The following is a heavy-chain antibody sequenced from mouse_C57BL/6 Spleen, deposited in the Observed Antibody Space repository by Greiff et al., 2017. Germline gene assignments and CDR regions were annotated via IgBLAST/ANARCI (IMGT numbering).Heavy chain of an antibody. CDR1: GFNIKDYY. CDR3: TKGDGSSYVNY. D-gene: IGHD1-1*01. V-gene: IGHV14-1*01. Sequence: EVQLQQSGAELVRPGASVKLSCTASGFNIKDYYMHWVKQRPEQGLEWIGRIDPEDGDTEYAPKFQGKATMTADTSSNTAYLQLSSLTSEDTAVYYCTKGDGSSYVNYWGQGTTLTVSS. J-gene: IGHJ2*01. CDR2: IDPEDGDT.